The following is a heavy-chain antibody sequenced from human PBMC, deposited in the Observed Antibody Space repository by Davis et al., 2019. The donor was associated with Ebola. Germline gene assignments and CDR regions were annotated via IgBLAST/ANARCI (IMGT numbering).Heavy chain of an antibody. CDR1: GYTFTSYD. CDR2: IIPIFGTA. CDR3: ARDDDDDNWFDP. V-gene: IGHV1-69*06. Sequence: AASVKVSCKASGYTFTSYDISWVRQAPGQGLEWMGGIIPIFGTANYAQKFQGRVTITADKSTSTAYMELSSLRSEDTAVYYCARDDDDDNWFDPWGQGTLVTVSS. D-gene: IGHD1-1*01. J-gene: IGHJ5*02.